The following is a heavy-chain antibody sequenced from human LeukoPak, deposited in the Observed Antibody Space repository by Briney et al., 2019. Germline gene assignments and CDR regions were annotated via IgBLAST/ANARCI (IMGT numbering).Heavy chain of an antibody. V-gene: IGHV4-30-4*01. D-gene: IGHD4-17*01. CDR1: GGSISSGDYY. J-gene: IGHJ4*02. CDR3: ASSRATETTVTTAFDY. CDR2: IYYSGST. Sequence: SQTLSLTCTVSGGSISSGDYYWSWIRQPPGKGLEWIGYIYYSGSTYYNPSLKSRVTISVDTSKNQFSLKLSSVTAADTAVYYCASSRATETTVTTAFDYWGQGTLVTVSS.